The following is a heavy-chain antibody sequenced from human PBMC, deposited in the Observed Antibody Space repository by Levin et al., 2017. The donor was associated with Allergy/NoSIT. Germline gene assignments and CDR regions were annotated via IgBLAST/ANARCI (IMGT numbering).Heavy chain of an antibody. Sequence: SETLSLTCTVSGGSISSNNWWRWVRQPAGEGLGWIGEIYHSGSTNYNASLKSRVTISVDKSKNQFSLNLSSVTAADTAVYYCAPLGYCSGDTCRTGPWGQGTLVTVSS. CDR3: APLGYCSGDTCRTGP. CDR2: IYHSGST. CDR1: GGSISSNNW. V-gene: IGHV4-4*02. J-gene: IGHJ4*02. D-gene: IGHD2-15*01.